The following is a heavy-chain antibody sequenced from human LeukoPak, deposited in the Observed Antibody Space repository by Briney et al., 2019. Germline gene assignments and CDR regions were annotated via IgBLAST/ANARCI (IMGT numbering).Heavy chain of an antibody. D-gene: IGHD1-26*01. Sequence: GGSLRLSCAASGFTFSSYSMNWVRQAPGRGLEWVSFIYSGGSTYYADSVKGRFTISRDNSKNTLYLQMNSLRVEDTAVYYCARGVSGSYPYFDYWGQGTLVTVSS. V-gene: IGHV3-53*01. CDR1: GFTFSSYS. J-gene: IGHJ4*02. CDR2: IYSGGST. CDR3: ARGVSGSYPYFDY.